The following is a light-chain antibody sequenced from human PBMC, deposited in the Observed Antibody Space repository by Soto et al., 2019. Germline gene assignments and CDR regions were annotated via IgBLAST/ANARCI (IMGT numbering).Light chain of an antibody. CDR2: DVN. J-gene: IGLJ1*01. CDR3: CSYAGKYSYV. Sequence: QSALTQPRSVSGSPGQSVTISCTGTSSDVGYYDYVSWFQQHPDKAPTLIIYDVNKRPSGVPDRFSGSKSGNTASLTISGLRPEDEADYYCCSYAGKYSYVFGTGTKVTVL. CDR1: SSDVGYYDY. V-gene: IGLV2-11*01.